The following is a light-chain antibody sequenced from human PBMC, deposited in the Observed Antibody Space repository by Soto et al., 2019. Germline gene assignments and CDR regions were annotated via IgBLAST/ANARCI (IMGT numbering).Light chain of an antibody. CDR3: QHLDK. Sequence: EIVLTQSPGTLSLSPGERATLSCRASQSVRSSYLAWYQQRPGQAPRLLLYGVSRRATGIPDRFSGSGSGTDFTLTISRLEPEDFAVYYCQHLDKFGQGTRLEIK. CDR2: GVS. V-gene: IGKV3-20*01. CDR1: QSVRSSY. J-gene: IGKJ2*01.